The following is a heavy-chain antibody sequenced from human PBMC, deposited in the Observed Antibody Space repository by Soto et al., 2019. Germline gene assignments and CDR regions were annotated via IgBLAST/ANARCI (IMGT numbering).Heavy chain of an antibody. CDR1: GFTFSSYA. D-gene: IGHD1-7*01. CDR3: AKSVGGTTYGWDLDYYYYMDV. V-gene: IGHV3-23*01. J-gene: IGHJ6*03. Sequence: GGSLRLSCAASGFTFSSYAMSWVRQAPGKGLEWVSAISGSGGSTYYADSVKGRFTISRDNSKNTLYLQMNSLRAEDTAVYYCAKSVGGTTYGWDLDYYYYMDVWGKGTTVTVSS. CDR2: ISGSGGST.